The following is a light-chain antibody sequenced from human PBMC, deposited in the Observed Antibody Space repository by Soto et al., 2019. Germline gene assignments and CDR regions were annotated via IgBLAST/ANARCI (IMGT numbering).Light chain of an antibody. CDR1: SSDVGGYNY. V-gene: IGLV2-14*01. CDR3: CSFAGTYTPSHV. Sequence: QSVLTQPASVSGSPGQSITISCTGTSSDVGGYNYVSWYQQHPGKAPKLMIYEVSNRPSGVSNRFSGSKSGNTASLTISGLQAEDEADYYCCSFAGTYTPSHVFGTGTKVTVL. J-gene: IGLJ1*01. CDR2: EVS.